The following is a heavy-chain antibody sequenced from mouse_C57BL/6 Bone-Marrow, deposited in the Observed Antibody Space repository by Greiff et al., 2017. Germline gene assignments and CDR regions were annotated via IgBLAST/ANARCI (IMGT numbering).Heavy chain of an antibody. CDR2: IYPSDSET. CDR3: ARGYLRRRPFAY. V-gene: IGHV1-61*01. CDR1: GYTFTSYW. J-gene: IGHJ3*01. Sequence: QVQLQQPGAELVRPGSSVKLSCKASGYTFTSYWMDWVKQRPGQGLEWIGNIYPSDSETHYNQKFKDKATLTGDKSSSTAYMQLSSLTSEDSAVYYCARGYLRRRPFAYGGQGTLVTVSA. D-gene: IGHD3-2*02.